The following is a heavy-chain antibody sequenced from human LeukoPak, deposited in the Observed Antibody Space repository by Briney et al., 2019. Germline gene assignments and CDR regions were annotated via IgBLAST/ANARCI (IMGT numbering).Heavy chain of an antibody. D-gene: IGHD3-9*01. CDR1: GFTFSSYG. J-gene: IGHJ4*02. CDR3: ANPPLRGNHDILTGYGF. Sequence: GGSLRLSCAASGFTFSSYGMHWVRQAPGKGLEWVAFIRYDGSNKYYADSVKGRFTISRDNSKDTVYLQMNSLRPEDTAVYYCANPPLRGNHDILTGYGFWGQGTLVTVSS. CDR2: IRYDGSNK. V-gene: IGHV3-30*02.